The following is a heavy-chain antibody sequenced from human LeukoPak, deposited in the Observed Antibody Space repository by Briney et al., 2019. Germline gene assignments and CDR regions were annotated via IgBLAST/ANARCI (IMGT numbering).Heavy chain of an antibody. V-gene: IGHV4-4*07. CDR2: IYTSGST. J-gene: IGHJ4*02. D-gene: IGHD7-27*01. CDR1: GGSISSYY. Sequence: SETLSLTCTVSGGSISSYYWSWIRQPAGKGLEWIGRIYTSGSTNYNPSLKSRVTISVDTSKNQFSLKLSSVTAADTAVYYCVGGGDTGNWGYYFDFWGQGTLVTVSS. CDR3: VGGGDTGNWGYYFDF.